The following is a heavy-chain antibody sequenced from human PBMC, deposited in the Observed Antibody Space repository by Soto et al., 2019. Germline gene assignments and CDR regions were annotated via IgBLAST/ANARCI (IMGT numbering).Heavy chain of an antibody. V-gene: IGHV4-30-4*01. CDR1: GGSISSGDYY. CDR2: IYSSRRT. J-gene: IGHJ6*02. CDR3: VRATPVVTDV. D-gene: IGHD2-15*01. Sequence: QVQLQESGPGLVKPSQTLSLTCTVSGGSISSGDYYWSWIRQPPGEALEWIGYIYSSRRTCYNPSLESLVTTSVDTSKNLFSRMLSSVTAADTAVYFCVRATPVVTDVWGQGTTVTVSS.